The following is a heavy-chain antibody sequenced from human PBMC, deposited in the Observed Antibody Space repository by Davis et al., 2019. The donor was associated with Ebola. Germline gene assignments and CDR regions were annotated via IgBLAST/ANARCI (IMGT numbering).Heavy chain of an antibody. J-gene: IGHJ3*01. Sequence: PGGSLRLSCAASGFTFSSYAMSWVRQAPGKGLEWVSTLGTSADTYYADSVKGRFTISRDNSKNTLHLQMNSLRVEDTAMYYCVKDTSNIWFDVWGQGTLVTVSA. D-gene: IGHD2/OR15-2a*01. V-gene: IGHV3-23*01. CDR2: LGTSADT. CDR1: GFTFSSYA. CDR3: VKDTSNIWFDV.